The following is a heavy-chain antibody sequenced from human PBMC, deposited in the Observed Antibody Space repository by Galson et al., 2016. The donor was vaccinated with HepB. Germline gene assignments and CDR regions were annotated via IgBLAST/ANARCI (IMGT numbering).Heavy chain of an antibody. Sequence: SETLSLTCTVSGGSISSYYWNWIRQPPGKGLEWIGYIYYSGSANYNPSLKSRVTISVDTSKNQFSLKLSSVTAADTAVYYCARLWFGELLPPGGFDPWGQGTLVTVSS. CDR2: IYYSGSA. V-gene: IGHV4-59*01. J-gene: IGHJ5*02. D-gene: IGHD3-10*01. CDR1: GGSISSYY. CDR3: ARLWFGELLPPGGFDP.